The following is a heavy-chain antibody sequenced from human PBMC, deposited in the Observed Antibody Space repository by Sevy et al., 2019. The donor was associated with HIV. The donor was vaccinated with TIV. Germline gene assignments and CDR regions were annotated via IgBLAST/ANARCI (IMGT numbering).Heavy chain of an antibody. Sequence: GGSLRLSCAASGFTFSNYAMSWVRQAPGKGLEWVSGISGSGGSTYYADSVKGRFTISRDNSKNTLYLQMSSLRAEDTAVYYCARNPGYCGGGTCYWYFDLWGRGTLVTVSS. D-gene: IGHD2-15*01. J-gene: IGHJ2*01. CDR2: ISGSGGST. CDR1: GFTFSNYA. CDR3: ARNPGYCGGGTCYWYFDL. V-gene: IGHV3-23*01.